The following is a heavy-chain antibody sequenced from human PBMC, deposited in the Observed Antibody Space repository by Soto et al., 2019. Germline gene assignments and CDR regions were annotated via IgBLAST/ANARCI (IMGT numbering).Heavy chain of an antibody. Sequence: SETLSLTCAVSGGSISSSNWWSWVRQPPGKGLEWIGEIYHSGSTNYNPSLKSRVTISVDKSKNQFSLKLSSVTAADTAVYYCASCYGSQLFDYWGKGTLVTVSA. V-gene: IGHV4-4*02. CDR3: ASCYGSQLFDY. CDR2: IYHSGST. CDR1: GGSISSSNW. D-gene: IGHD4-17*01. J-gene: IGHJ4*02.